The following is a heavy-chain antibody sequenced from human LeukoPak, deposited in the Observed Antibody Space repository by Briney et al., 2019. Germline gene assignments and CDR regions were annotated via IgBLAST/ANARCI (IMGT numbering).Heavy chain of an antibody. Sequence: GGSLRLSCAASGFTFGSHWMNWVRQAPGKGLEWVSSISSSSSYIYYADSVKGRFTISRDNAKNSLYLQMNSLRAEDTAVYYCAREPYYYDSSGYPREFDPWGQGTLVTVSS. J-gene: IGHJ5*02. CDR2: ISSSSSYI. CDR1: GFTFGSHW. CDR3: AREPYYYDSSGYPREFDP. V-gene: IGHV3-21*01. D-gene: IGHD3-22*01.